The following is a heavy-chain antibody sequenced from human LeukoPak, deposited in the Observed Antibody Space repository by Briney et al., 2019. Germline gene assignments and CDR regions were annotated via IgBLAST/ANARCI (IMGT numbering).Heavy chain of an antibody. J-gene: IGHJ3*02. Sequence: GGSLRLSCAASGFTFSSYAMSWVRQAPGKGLEWVSAISGSGGSTYYADSVKGRFTISRDNSKNTLYLQMNSLRAEDTAVYYCAKDLNDMVRGVTGAFDIWGQGTMVTVSS. CDR2: ISGSGGST. CDR3: AKDLNDMVRGVTGAFDI. CDR1: GFTFSSYA. V-gene: IGHV3-23*01. D-gene: IGHD3-10*01.